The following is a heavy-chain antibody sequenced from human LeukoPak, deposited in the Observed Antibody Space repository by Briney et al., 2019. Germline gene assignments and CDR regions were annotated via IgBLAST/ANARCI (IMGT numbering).Heavy chain of an antibody. Sequence: SETLSLTCTVSGGSISSGSYYWSWIRQPAGKGLEWIGRIYTSGSTNYNPSLKSRVTISVDTSKNQFSLKLSSVTAADTAVYYCARAPTYSSRWTRSAEYFQHWGQGTLVTVSS. D-gene: IGHD6-13*01. V-gene: IGHV4-61*02. CDR2: IYTSGST. J-gene: IGHJ1*01. CDR1: GGSISSGSYY. CDR3: ARAPTYSSRWTRSAEYFQH.